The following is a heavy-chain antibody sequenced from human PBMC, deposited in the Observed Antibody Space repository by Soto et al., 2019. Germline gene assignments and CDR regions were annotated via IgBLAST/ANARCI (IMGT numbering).Heavy chain of an antibody. J-gene: IGHJ3*02. D-gene: IGHD3-3*01. V-gene: IGHV3-23*01. CDR2: ISGTGDNT. CDR1: GFTFSTYA. Sequence: GGSLRLSCAASGFTFSTYAMSWVRQAPGKGLAWVSGISGTGDNTYYADSVKGRFTISRDNSKNTLYLQMNSLRAEDTAVYYCAKDPWPLRFLEAFDIWGQGTMVTVSS. CDR3: AKDPWPLRFLEAFDI.